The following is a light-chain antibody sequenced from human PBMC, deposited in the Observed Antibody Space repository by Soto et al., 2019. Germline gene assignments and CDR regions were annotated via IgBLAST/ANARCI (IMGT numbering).Light chain of an antibody. CDR3: QQYNSYST. V-gene: IGKV1-5*01. J-gene: IGKJ1*01. CDR1: QSVGDW. CDR2: DAS. Sequence: DIQMTQSPSILSASVGDRVTITCRASQSVGDWLAWYQQKPGKAPKLLIFDASTLEAGVPSRVNGSGSGTEFTLTISSLQPDDFATYYCQQYNSYSTFGQGTKVEIK.